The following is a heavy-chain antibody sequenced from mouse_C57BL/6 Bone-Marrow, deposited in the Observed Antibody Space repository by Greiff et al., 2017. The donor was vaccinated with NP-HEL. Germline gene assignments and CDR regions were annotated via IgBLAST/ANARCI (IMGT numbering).Heavy chain of an antibody. CDR1: GYAFSSYW. J-gene: IGHJ3*01. V-gene: IGHV1-80*01. Sequence: QVQLQQSGAELVKPGASVKISCKASGYAFSSYWMNWVKQRPGKGLEWIGQIYPGDGDTTYNGKFKDKASLTADKSSSTAYMQLSILTSEDSAVYFCARGAYWGQGTLVTVSA. CDR3: ARGAY. CDR2: IYPGDGDT.